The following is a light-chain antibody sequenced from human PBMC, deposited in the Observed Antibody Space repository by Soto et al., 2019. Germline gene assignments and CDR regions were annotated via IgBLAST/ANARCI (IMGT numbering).Light chain of an antibody. V-gene: IGKV3-15*01. CDR2: VAS. Sequence: EIVMTQSPATLSVSTGERASLSCRARQSVGSNLAWYQQTAGQAHRLLISVASTRATGIPARFSGSGSGTEFPLTICSLQSEDFAGYSFRQYTTCPYTFGQGTQLEIK. CDR1: QSVGSN. CDR3: RQYTTCPYT. J-gene: IGKJ2*01.